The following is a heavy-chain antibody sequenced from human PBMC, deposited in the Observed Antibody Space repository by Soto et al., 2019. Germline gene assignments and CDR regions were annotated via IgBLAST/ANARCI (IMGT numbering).Heavy chain of an antibody. CDR1: GFTFSNYA. D-gene: IGHD3-10*01. V-gene: IGHV3-23*01. J-gene: IGHJ4*02. CDR2: IFAGGGST. CDR3: AKDLIRGDGYIDFDY. Sequence: PGGSLRLSCAPSGFTFSNYAMFWVRQAPGKGLEWVSTIFAGGGSTYYADSVKGRFTISRDNSKNILFLQMDSLRAEDTAVYFCAKDLIRGDGYIDFDYWGQGTLVTVPS.